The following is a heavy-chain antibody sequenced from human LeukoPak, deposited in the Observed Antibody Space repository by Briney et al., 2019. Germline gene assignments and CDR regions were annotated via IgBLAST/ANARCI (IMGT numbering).Heavy chain of an antibody. CDR2: IYSGGTT. CDR1: GFTVSSNY. J-gene: IGHJ5*02. V-gene: IGHV3-53*01. Sequence: GGSLRLSCAASGFTVSSNYMSWVRGAPGKGLEWVSVIYSGGTTYYADSVKGRFTISRDNSKNTLYLQMNSLRAEDTAVYYCARSDNWNYVWDWFDPWGQGTLVTVSS. D-gene: IGHD1-7*01. CDR3: ARSDNWNYVWDWFDP.